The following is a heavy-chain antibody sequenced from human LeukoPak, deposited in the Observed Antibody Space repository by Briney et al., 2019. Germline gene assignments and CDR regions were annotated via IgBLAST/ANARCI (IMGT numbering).Heavy chain of an antibody. D-gene: IGHD4-17*01. CDR3: ARDSATVTLLPDY. V-gene: IGHV3-30*03. Sequence: PGGSLRLSCAASGFTFSALSMNWVRQAPGKGLEWVAVISYDGTNKYYADSVKGRFTISRDTSKNTLYLQMNSLRVEDTALYYCARDSATVTLLPDYWGQGTLVTVSS. J-gene: IGHJ4*02. CDR1: GFTFSALS. CDR2: ISYDGTNK.